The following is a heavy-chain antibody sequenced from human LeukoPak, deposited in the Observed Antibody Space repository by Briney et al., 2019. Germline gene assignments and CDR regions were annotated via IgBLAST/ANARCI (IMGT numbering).Heavy chain of an antibody. V-gene: IGHV3-9*03. CDR2: ISWNSGSI. Sequence: GRSLRLSCAASGFTFDDYAMHWVRQAPGKGLEWVSGISWNSGSIGYADSVKGRFTISRDNAKNSLYLQMNSLRAEDMALYYCAKDADTYYDFWSGYLDVWGKGTTVTVSS. D-gene: IGHD3-3*01. J-gene: IGHJ6*04. CDR3: AKDADTYYDFWSGYLDV. CDR1: GFTFDDYA.